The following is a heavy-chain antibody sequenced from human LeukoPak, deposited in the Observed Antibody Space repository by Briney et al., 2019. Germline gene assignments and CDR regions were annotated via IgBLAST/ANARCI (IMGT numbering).Heavy chain of an antibody. CDR3: ARGIQPYGHYYYYYMDV. J-gene: IGHJ6*03. CDR2: ISSNGGST. D-gene: IGHD5-18*01. CDR1: GFTFSSYA. Sequence: GGSLRLSCAASGFTFSSYAMHWVRQAPGKGLEYVSAISSNGGSTYYANSVKGRFTVSRDNSKNTLYLQMGSLRAEDMAVYYCARGIQPYGHYYYYYMDVWGKGTTVTVSS. V-gene: IGHV3-64*01.